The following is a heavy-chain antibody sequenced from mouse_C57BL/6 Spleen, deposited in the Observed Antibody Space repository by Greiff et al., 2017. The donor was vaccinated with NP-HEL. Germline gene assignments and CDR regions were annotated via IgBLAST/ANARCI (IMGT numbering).Heavy chain of an antibody. Sequence: VQLQQSGAELARPGASVKMSCKASGYTFTSYTMHWVKQRPGQGLEWIGYINPSSGYPKYNQKFKDKATLTADNYSSTAYMQLSSLTSDDSAVYYCARGSYYYGSSYVGYFDYWGQGTTLPVSS. CDR1: GYTFTSYT. CDR3: ARGSYYYGSSYVGYFDY. V-gene: IGHV1-4*01. J-gene: IGHJ2*01. D-gene: IGHD1-1*01. CDR2: INPSSGYP.